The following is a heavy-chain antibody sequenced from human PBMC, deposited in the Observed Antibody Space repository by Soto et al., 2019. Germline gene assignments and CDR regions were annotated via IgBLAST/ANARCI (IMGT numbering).Heavy chain of an antibody. CDR3: ARGPPITMVRGVIGPHFDY. CDR2: ISSSSSYI. Sequence: PGGSLRLSCAASGFTFSSYSMSWVRQAPGKGLEWVSSISSSSSYIYYADSVKGRFTISRDNAKNSLYLQMNSLRAEDTAVYYCARGPPITMVRGVIGPHFDYWGQGTLVTVSS. V-gene: IGHV3-21*01. D-gene: IGHD3-10*01. CDR1: GFTFSSYS. J-gene: IGHJ4*02.